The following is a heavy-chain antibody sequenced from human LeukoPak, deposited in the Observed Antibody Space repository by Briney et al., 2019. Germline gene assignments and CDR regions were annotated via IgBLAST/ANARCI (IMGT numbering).Heavy chain of an antibody. Sequence: PSETLSLTCAVSGGSISSGGYSWSWIRQPPGKGLEWIGYIYYSGSTYYNPSLKSRVTISVDTSKNQFSLKLSSVTAADTAVYYCARSRRYYYYYMDVWGKGTTVTISS. V-gene: IGHV4-30-4*07. J-gene: IGHJ6*03. CDR2: IYYSGST. CDR1: GGSISSGGYS. CDR3: ARSRRYYYYYMDV.